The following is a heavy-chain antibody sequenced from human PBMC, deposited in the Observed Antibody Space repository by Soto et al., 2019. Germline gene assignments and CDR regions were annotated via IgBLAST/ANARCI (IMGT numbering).Heavy chain of an antibody. D-gene: IGHD3-10*01. CDR1: GGSISSYY. CDR3: ARDLRGFDY. V-gene: IGHV4-59*01. Sequence: SETLSLTCTVSGGSISSYYWSWIRQPQGKGLEWIGYIYYSGSTNYNPSLKSRVTISVDTSKNQFSLKLSSVTAADTAVYYCARDLRGFDYWGQGTLVTVSS. CDR2: IYYSGST. J-gene: IGHJ4*02.